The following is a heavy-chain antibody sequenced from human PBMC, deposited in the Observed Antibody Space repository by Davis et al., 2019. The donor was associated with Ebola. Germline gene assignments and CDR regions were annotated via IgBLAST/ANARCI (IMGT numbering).Heavy chain of an antibody. V-gene: IGHV1-8*02. CDR3: ARGAKGGMDV. J-gene: IGHJ6*02. Sequence: ASVKVSCKASGGTFSSYAISWVRQATGQGLEWMGWMNPNSGNTGYAQKFQGRVTMTRNTSISTAYMELSSLRSEDTAVYYCARGAKGGMDVWGQGTTVTVSS. CDR1: GGTFSSYA. CDR2: MNPNSGNT.